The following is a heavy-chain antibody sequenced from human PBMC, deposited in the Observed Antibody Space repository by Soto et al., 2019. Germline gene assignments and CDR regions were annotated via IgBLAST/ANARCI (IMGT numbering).Heavy chain of an antibody. Sequence: ASVKVSCKASGYTFTSYYMHWVRQAPGQGLEWMGIINPSGGSTSYAQKFQGRVTMTRDTSTSTVYMELSSLRSEDTAVYYCASGPNRVGEYYYYYGMDVWGQGTTVTVSS. CDR2: INPSGGST. V-gene: IGHV1-46*01. J-gene: IGHJ6*02. CDR1: GYTFTSYY. CDR3: ASGPNRVGEYYYYYGMDV. D-gene: IGHD7-27*01.